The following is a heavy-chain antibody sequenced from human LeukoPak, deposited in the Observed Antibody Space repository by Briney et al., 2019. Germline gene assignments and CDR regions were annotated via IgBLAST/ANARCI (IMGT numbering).Heavy chain of an antibody. J-gene: IGHJ4*02. Sequence: GRSLRLSCAASGFTFSRYDMSWVRQAPGKGLEWVSTISGSGGGTDYADSVKGRFTISRDNSKNTLYLQMNSLRAEDTVVYYCAKTGLSLWLDGYSYAFGYWGQGTLVTVSS. D-gene: IGHD5-18*01. CDR2: ISGSGGGT. CDR1: GFTFSRYD. V-gene: IGHV3-23*01. CDR3: AKTGLSLWLDGYSYAFGY.